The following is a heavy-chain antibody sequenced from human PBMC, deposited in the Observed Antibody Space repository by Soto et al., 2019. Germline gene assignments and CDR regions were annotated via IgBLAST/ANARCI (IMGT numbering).Heavy chain of an antibody. CDR3: ARSYSCGGDCYSYFDY. V-gene: IGHV3-53*01. Sequence: GGSLRLSCAASGFTVSSNYMSWVRQAPGKGLEWVSVIYSGGSTYYADSVKGRFTISRDNSKNTLYLQMNSLRAEDTAVYYCARSYSCGGDCYSYFDYWGQGTLVTVSS. CDR2: IYSGGST. J-gene: IGHJ4*02. D-gene: IGHD2-21*02. CDR1: GFTVSSNY.